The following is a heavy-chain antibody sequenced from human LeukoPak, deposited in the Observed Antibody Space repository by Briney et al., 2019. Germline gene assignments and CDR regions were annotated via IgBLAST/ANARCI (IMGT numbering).Heavy chain of an antibody. Sequence: PSETLSLTCAVYGGSFSGYYWSWIRQPPGKGLEWIGEINHSGSTNYNPSLKSRVTIPVDTSKNQFSLKLSSVTAADTAVYYCARPYSSSRRSWFDPWGQGTLVTVSS. J-gene: IGHJ5*02. V-gene: IGHV4-34*01. D-gene: IGHD6-13*01. CDR2: INHSGST. CDR1: GGSFSGYY. CDR3: ARPYSSSRRSWFDP.